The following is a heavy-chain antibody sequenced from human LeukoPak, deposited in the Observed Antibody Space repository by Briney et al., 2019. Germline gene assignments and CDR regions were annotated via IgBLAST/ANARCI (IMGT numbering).Heavy chain of an antibody. CDR3: ARVVDPGGYYYFYYMDV. D-gene: IGHD3-16*01. CDR1: GGSFSDYY. J-gene: IGHJ6*03. CDR2: VNHSGST. V-gene: IGHV4-34*01. Sequence: SETLSLTCAVYGGSFSDYYWSWIRQPPGKGLEWIGEVNHSGSTNYNPSLKSRVTISVDTSKNQFSLRLSSVTAADTAVYYCARVVDPGGYYYFYYMDVWGKGTTVTVSS.